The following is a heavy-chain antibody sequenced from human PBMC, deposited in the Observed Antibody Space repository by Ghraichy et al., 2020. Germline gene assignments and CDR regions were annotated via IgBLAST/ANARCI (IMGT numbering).Heavy chain of an antibody. Sequence: ASVNVSCKASGYTFTTYGIVWVRQAPGQGLEWMGWISGYNGNTNYAQKLQGRVTMTTDRSTSTAYMELRSLRFDDTAVYYCARVGVRGVIFWQYFDYWGQGTLVTVSS. CDR2: ISGYNGNT. CDR3: ARVGVRGVIFWQYFDY. J-gene: IGHJ4*02. CDR1: GYTFTTYG. V-gene: IGHV1-18*04. D-gene: IGHD3-10*01.